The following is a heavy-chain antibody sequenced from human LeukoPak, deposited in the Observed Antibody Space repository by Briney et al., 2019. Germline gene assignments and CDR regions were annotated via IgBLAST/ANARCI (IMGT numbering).Heavy chain of an antibody. CDR3: ARDSSSWYSHDY. CDR1: GGSFSGYY. Sequence: SETLSLACAVYGGSFSGYYWSWIRQPPGKGLEWIGEINHSGSTNYNPSLKSRVTISVDTSKNQFSLKLSSVTAADTAVYYCARDSSSWYSHDYWGQGTLVTVSS. D-gene: IGHD6-13*01. J-gene: IGHJ4*02. CDR2: INHSGST. V-gene: IGHV4-34*01.